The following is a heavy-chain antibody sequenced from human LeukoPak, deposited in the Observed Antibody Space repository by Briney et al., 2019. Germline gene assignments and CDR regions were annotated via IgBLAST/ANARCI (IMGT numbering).Heavy chain of an antibody. Sequence: PGGSLRLSCAASGFTFSSYTMSWVRQAPEKGLEWISYINSGGDTMYYADSVKGRFTISRDNAKNSVYLQMNSLTDEDTALYYCARDRGSSGSFPLWGQGAMVTVSS. V-gene: IGHV3-48*02. D-gene: IGHD1-26*01. CDR2: INSGGDTM. CDR1: GFTFSSYT. CDR3: ARDRGSSGSFPL. J-gene: IGHJ3*01.